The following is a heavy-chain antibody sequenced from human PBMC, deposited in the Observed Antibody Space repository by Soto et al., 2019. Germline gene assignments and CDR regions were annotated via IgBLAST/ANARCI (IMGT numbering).Heavy chain of an antibody. D-gene: IGHD3-9*01. CDR1: GGTFSSYA. Sequence: SVKVSCKASGGTFSSYAISWVRQAPGQGLEWMGGIIPIFGTANYAQKFQGRVTITADESTSTAYMELSSPRSEDTAVYYCARPSNRILTGSAFDIWGRGTMGTVSS. CDR3: ARPSNRILTGSAFDI. CDR2: IIPIFGTA. J-gene: IGHJ3*02. V-gene: IGHV1-69*01.